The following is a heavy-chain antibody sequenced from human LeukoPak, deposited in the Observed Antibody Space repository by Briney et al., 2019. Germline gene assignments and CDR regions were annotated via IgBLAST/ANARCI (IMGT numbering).Heavy chain of an antibody. CDR1: EFTLSTYA. D-gene: IGHD4-17*01. Sequence: PGGSLRLSCAASEFTLSTYAMNWGRQAPRKGVWWVSTISGSWTNYADSVKGRFTISRENSQNTLYLQMNSLRVEDTAVYFCAKDCDYGDTSGMPCYWGQGTLVTVSS. V-gene: IGHV3-23*01. CDR2: ISGSWT. CDR3: AKDCDYGDTSGMPCY. J-gene: IGHJ4*02.